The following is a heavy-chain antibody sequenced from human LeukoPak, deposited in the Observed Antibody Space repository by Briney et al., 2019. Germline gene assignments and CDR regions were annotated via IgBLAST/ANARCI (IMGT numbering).Heavy chain of an antibody. CDR2: ISYDGSNK. CDR3: ARGVVPAAIGAQLYPLPNFDY. CDR1: GFTFSSYA. D-gene: IGHD2-2*01. Sequence: GRSLRLSCAASGFTFSSYAMHWVRQAPGKGLEWVAVISYDGSNKYYADSVKGRFTISRDNSKNTLYLQMNSLRAEDTAVYYCARGVVPAAIGAQLYPLPNFDYWGQGTLVTVSS. V-gene: IGHV3-30-3*01. J-gene: IGHJ4*02.